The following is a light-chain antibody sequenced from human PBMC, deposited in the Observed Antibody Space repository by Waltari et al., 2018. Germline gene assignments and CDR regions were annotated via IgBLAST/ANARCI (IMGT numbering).Light chain of an antibody. CDR1: SLRIYY. CDR2: GNN. Sequence: SSELTQDPAVSVALGQTVRITCQGDSLRIYYGSWCRQKPGQSPELVIYGNNNRPSGIPDRFSASSAGNTASLTITGAQAEDEAVYYCTSRDLSGDVVFGGGTQVTVL. J-gene: IGLJ2*01. CDR3: TSRDLSGDVV. V-gene: IGLV3-19*01.